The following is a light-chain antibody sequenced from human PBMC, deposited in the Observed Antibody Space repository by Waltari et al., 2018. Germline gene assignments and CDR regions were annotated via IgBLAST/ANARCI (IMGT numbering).Light chain of an antibody. Sequence: SYELTQPPSVSVSPGQTASITCSGDILGNKYASWYQQKPGQSPLLFIYQDTKRPSGIPERCSGYKSGNAATLTVSGTQAMDEADYYCQALGTGAWVFGGGTKLTVL. J-gene: IGLJ3*02. CDR2: QDT. CDR3: QALGTGAWV. CDR1: ILGNKY. V-gene: IGLV3-1*01.